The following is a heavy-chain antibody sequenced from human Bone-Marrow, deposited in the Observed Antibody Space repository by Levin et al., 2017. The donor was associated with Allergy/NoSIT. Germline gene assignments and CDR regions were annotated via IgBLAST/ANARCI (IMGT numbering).Heavy chain of an antibody. Sequence: SETLSLTCAVYGGSFSGYYWSWIRQPPGKGLEWIGEINHSGSTNYNPSLKSRVTISVDTSKNQFSLKLSSVTAADTAVYYCARAKLKYSIAVAGKYYYYGMDGWGQGTTVTVSS. CDR1: GGSFSGYY. D-gene: IGHD6-19*01. J-gene: IGHJ6*02. CDR3: ARAKLKYSIAVAGKYYYYGMDG. CDR2: INHSGST. V-gene: IGHV4-34*01.